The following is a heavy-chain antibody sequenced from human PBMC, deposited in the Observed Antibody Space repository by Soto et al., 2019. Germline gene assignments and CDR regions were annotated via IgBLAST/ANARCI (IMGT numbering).Heavy chain of an antibody. V-gene: IGHV4-30-4*01. CDR2: IYYSGST. CDR3: ARRGVYYDILTGYSYFDY. CDR1: GGSISSGDYY. J-gene: IGHJ4*02. D-gene: IGHD3-9*01. Sequence: SETLSLTCTVSGGSISSGDYYWSWIRQPPGKGLEWIGYIYYSGSTYYNPSLKSRVTISVDTSKNQFSLKLSSVTAADTAVYHCARRGVYYDILTGYSYFDYWGQGTLVTVSS.